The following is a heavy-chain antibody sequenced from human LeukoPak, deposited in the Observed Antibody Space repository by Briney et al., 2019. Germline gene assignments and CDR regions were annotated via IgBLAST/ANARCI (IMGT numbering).Heavy chain of an antibody. V-gene: IGHV1-69*06. Sequence: RASVKVSCKIVGGTFNSYSFAWVRQAPGQGLEWMGEITPIFRSTKYAQKFQGRVTITADKSTSTAYMELSSLRSEDTAVYYCARGGTIFGVVMYYYYYMDVWGKGTTVTVSS. D-gene: IGHD3-3*01. J-gene: IGHJ6*03. CDR3: ARGGTIFGVVMYYYYYMDV. CDR1: GGTFNSYS. CDR2: ITPIFRST.